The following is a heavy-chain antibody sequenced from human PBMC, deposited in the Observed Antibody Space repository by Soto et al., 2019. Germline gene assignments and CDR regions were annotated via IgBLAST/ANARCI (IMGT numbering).Heavy chain of an antibody. V-gene: IGHV1-18*01. J-gene: IGHJ5*02. CDR3: ARDQELREPAAPLGWFDP. CDR1: GHTFATYG. CDR2: ISIDSGNT. Sequence: GASVNVSCKASGHTFATYGISWVRQAPGQGLEWMGWISIDSGNTSYAQKFQGRVTMTTDTSTSTVYMELRSLRSEDTAVYYCARDQELREPAAPLGWFDPWGQGTLVTVSS. D-gene: IGHD2-2*01.